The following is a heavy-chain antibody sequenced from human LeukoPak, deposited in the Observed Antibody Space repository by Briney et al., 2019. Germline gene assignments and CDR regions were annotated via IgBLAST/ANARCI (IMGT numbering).Heavy chain of an antibody. CDR1: GFTFSSYV. V-gene: IGHV3-23*01. CDR3: ARKGQSEDYGKPD. J-gene: IGHJ4*02. D-gene: IGHD4-17*01. Sequence: GGSLRLSCAASGFTFSSYVMSWVRQAPGKGLEWVSSITSSGGSTYYADSVKGRFTISRDNSKNTLHLQMNSLKAEDTAVYYCARKGQSEDYGKPDWGQGTLVTVSS. CDR2: ITSSGGST.